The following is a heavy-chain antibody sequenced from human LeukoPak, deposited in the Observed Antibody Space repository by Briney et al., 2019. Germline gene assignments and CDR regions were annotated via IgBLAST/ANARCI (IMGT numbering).Heavy chain of an antibody. D-gene: IGHD3-3*01. J-gene: IGHJ6*02. Sequence: GGSLRLSCAASGFTFSSYAMSWVRQAPGKALEWVSAISGSGGSTYYADSVKGRFTISRDNSKNTLYLQMNSLRAEDTAVYYCAKDSYYDFWSGYSAPLNYSYYYGMDVWGQGTTVTVSS. CDR2: ISGSGGST. V-gene: IGHV3-23*01. CDR3: AKDSYYDFWSGYSAPLNYSYYYGMDV. CDR1: GFTFSSYA.